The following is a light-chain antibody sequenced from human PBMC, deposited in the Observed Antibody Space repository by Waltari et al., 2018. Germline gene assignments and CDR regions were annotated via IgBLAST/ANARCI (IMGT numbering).Light chain of an antibody. CDR1: QSVLYSSNNKNY. CDR3: QQYYNTPRT. J-gene: IGKJ1*01. Sequence: DIVMTQSPDSLAVSLGERATINCESSQSVLYSSNNKNYLAWYQQKTGQPPKLLIYWASTRESVVPDRFIGSGSGTDFTLTINTLQAEDVAVYYCQQYYNTPRTFGQGTKVEIK. V-gene: IGKV4-1*01. CDR2: WAS.